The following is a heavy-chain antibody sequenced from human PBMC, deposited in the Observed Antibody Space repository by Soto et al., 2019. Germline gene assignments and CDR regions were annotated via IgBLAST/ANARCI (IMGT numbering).Heavy chain of an antibody. CDR2: IIPILGIA. Sequence: ASVKVSCKASGGTFSSYAISWVRQAPGQGLEWMGGIIPILGIANYAQKFQGRVTITADKSTSTAYMELSSLRSEDTAVYYCARWGSGSYYYYYGRDGGGQGTTVTVSS. V-gene: IGHV1-69*10. CDR3: ARWGSGSYYYYYGRDG. CDR1: GGTFSSYA. D-gene: IGHD3-10*01. J-gene: IGHJ6*02.